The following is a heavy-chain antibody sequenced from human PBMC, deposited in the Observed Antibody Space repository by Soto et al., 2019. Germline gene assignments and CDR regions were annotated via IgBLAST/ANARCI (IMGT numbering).Heavy chain of an antibody. Sequence: QVQLQESGPGLVKPSETLSLTCTVSGGSISSYYWSWIRQPPGKGLAWIGYIYYSGSTNYNPSLESRVTISVDTSKNQCSLKLSSVTAADTAVYYCARRYGYSFDYWGQGTLVTVSS. CDR2: IYYSGST. J-gene: IGHJ4*02. D-gene: IGHD1-1*01. CDR1: GGSISSYY. CDR3: ARRYGYSFDY. V-gene: IGHV4-59*08.